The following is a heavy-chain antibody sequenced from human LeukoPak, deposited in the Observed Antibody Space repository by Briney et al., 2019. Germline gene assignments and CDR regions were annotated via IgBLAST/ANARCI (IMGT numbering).Heavy chain of an antibody. J-gene: IGHJ3*02. D-gene: IGHD3-16*01. V-gene: IGHV4-31*03. CDR1: GGSISSGGYY. CDR2: IYYSGST. Sequence: SETLSLTCTVSGGSISSGGYYWSWIRQHPGKGLEWIGYIYYSGSTYYNPSLKSRVTISVDTSKNQFSLKLSSVTAADTAVYYCARGGDDAFDIWGQGTMVTVSS. CDR3: ARGGDDAFDI.